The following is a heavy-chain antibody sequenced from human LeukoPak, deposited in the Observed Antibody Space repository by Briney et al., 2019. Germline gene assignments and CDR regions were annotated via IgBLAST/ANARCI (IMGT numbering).Heavy chain of an antibody. Sequence: KPSETLSLTCTVSGGSISSYYWNWIRQPPGKGLEWIGYIYYSGSTNYNPSLKSRVTISVDTSKNQFSLKLSSVTAADTAVYYCARGGTAVIAPYAFDIWGQGTVGTVSS. CDR3: ARGGTAVIAPYAFDI. CDR2: IYYSGST. J-gene: IGHJ3*02. D-gene: IGHD4-23*01. CDR1: GGSISSYY. V-gene: IGHV4-59*01.